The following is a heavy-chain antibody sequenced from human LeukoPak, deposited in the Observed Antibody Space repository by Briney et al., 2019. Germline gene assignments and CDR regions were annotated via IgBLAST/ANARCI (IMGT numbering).Heavy chain of an antibody. CDR1: GFTFSTYG. J-gene: IGHJ5*02. Sequence: QPGRSLRLSCAASGFTFSTYGMHWVRQAPGKGLEWLAVIWYDGSNIYYADSVKGRFAISRDNSKNTLYLQMNSLRAEDTAVYFCAKDVSTGAGGANWFDPWGQGSLVTVSS. V-gene: IGHV3-33*06. D-gene: IGHD6-13*01. CDR3: AKDVSTGAGGANWFDP. CDR2: IWYDGSNI.